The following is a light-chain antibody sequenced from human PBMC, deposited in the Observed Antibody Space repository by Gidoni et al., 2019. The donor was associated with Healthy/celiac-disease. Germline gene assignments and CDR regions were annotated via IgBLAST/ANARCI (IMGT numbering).Light chain of an antibody. CDR1: KLGDKY. V-gene: IGLV3-1*01. CDR3: QAWDSSPGAV. CDR2: QDS. Sequence: SYELTQPPSVSVSPGQTASITCSGDKLGDKYACWYQQKPGPSPVLVIYQDSKRPSGIPERFSGSNSGNTATLTISGTQAMDEADYYCQAWDSSPGAVFGGGTKLTVL. J-gene: IGLJ3*02.